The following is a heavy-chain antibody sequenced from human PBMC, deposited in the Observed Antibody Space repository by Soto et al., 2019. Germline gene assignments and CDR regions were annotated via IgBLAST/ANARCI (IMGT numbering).Heavy chain of an antibody. CDR1: GFTFSSYS. D-gene: IGHD6-6*01. CDR2: ISSSSSYI. CDR3: ARADEEYSSSSGYYMDV. J-gene: IGHJ6*03. Sequence: GGSLRLSCAASGFTFSSYSMNWVRQAPGKGLEWVSSISSSSSYIYYADSVKGRFTISRDNAKNSLYLQMNSLRAEDTAVYYCARADEEYSSSSGYYMDVWGKGTTVTVSS. V-gene: IGHV3-21*01.